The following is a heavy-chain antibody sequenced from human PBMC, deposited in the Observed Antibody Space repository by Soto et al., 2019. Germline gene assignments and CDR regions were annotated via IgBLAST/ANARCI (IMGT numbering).Heavy chain of an antibody. Sequence: QVQLVESGGGVVQPGRSLRLSCAASGFTFSSYGMHWVRQAPGKGLEWVAVICYDGRNTYYADSVKGRFTISTDNAKNTLYLQMTSLRGEDTAVYYCARESNDWPFDYCGQGTLVTLCS. D-gene: IGHD3-9*01. CDR1: GFTFSSYG. CDR2: ICYDGRNT. CDR3: ARESNDWPFDY. J-gene: IGHJ4*02. V-gene: IGHV3-33*01.